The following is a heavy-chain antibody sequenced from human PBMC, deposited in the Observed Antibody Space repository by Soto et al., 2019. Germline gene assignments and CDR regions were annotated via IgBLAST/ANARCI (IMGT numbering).Heavy chain of an antibody. Sequence: SETLSLTCTVSGGSVSNHYWSWIRQPAGKGLEWLGRLYNAERTNYNPSLKSRVTMSMDTSKNQFSLKLTSVTAADTAVYFCAREPLAHSYFDFWGQGTPVTVSS. V-gene: IGHV4-4*07. CDR2: LYNAERT. CDR3: AREPLAHSYFDF. CDR1: GGSVSNHY. J-gene: IGHJ4*02.